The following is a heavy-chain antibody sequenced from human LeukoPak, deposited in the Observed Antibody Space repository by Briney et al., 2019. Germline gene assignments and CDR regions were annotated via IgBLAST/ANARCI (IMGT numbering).Heavy chain of an antibody. CDR1: TYTFTDYY. J-gene: IGHJ4*02. CDR3: AKGAGGNSFDY. CDR2: INPKSGGT. D-gene: IGHD4-23*01. V-gene: IGHV1-2*02. Sequence: VASVKVSCKASTYTFTDYYVHWVRQAPGQGLEWMAWINPKSGGTKSAQKFQGRVTVTSDTSTSTAYMELSRVTADDTAVYYCAKGAGGNSFDYWGQGTLVTVSS.